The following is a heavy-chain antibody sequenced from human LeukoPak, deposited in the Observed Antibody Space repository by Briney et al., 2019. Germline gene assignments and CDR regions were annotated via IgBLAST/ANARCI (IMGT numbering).Heavy chain of an antibody. CDR3: ATGGSSGWYHFEY. V-gene: IGHV3-74*03. Sequence: PGGSLRLSCAASGFTFTIYWMHWGRQAPGKGLVWVSLINSDGSTTKYADSVKGRFTMSRDNAKNTLYLEMNSLRGEDTAVYYCATGGSSGWYHFEYWGQGTLVTVSS. CDR1: GFTFTIYW. D-gene: IGHD6-19*01. CDR2: INSDGSTT. J-gene: IGHJ4*02.